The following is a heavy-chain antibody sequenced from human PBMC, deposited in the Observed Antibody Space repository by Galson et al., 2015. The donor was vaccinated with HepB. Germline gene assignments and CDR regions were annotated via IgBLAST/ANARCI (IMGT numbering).Heavy chain of an antibody. Sequence: ALRLSCAASGFTFRSYAMPWVRPAPGTGLAWVAVISSDGSNPSYADSVKGRFTISRDTSNNTLSRQMNSLRAEDTAVYYCARDSIHKISSSIAAAGTPGDGGQGTLVTVSS. V-gene: IGHV3-30*04. CDR3: ARDSIHKISSSIAAAGTPGD. CDR1: GFTFRSYA. CDR2: ISSDGSNP. J-gene: IGHJ4*02. D-gene: IGHD6-13*01.